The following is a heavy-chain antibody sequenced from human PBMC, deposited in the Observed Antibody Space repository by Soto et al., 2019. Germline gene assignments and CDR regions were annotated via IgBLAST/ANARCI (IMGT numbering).Heavy chain of an antibody. CDR2: IGSSGGAI. CDR1: GFGFDSYA. J-gene: IGHJ4*02. D-gene: IGHD3-10*01. V-gene: IGHV3-23*01. Sequence: EVQLLESGGGLVQVGGSLRLCCVGSGFGFDSYAMSWVRQAPGKGLEWVSGIGSSGGAIVYADSVRGRFTISRDNSRNALYLHMNSLRAGDTAVYYCAKALWFGESSHYFDYWGQGTLVTVSS. CDR3: AKALWFGESSHYFDY.